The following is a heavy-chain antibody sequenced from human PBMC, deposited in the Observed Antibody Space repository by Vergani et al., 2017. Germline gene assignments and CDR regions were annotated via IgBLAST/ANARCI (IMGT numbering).Heavy chain of an antibody. V-gene: IGHV3-33*01. D-gene: IGHD5-24*01. Sequence: QVQLVESGGGVVQPGRSLRLSCAASGFTFNQYGMHWARQAPGKGLEWVAVTWYDGNNKQYADSVKGRFTISRDNSKSTMYLQMNSLRDEDTGVYYWARDLQLVYSRLEPGDQGALVTVSA. J-gene: IGHJ5*02. CDR1: GFTFNQYG. CDR3: ARDLQLVYSRLEP. CDR2: TWYDGNNK.